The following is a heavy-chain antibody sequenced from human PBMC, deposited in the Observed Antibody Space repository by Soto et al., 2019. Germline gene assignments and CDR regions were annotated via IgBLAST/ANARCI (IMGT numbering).Heavy chain of an antibody. V-gene: IGHV4-59*08. CDR3: ARHGFGPLHGLVDV. Sequence: QVQLQESGPGLVKPSETLSLTCTVSGDSLTNYYCSWFRQPPGKGLEWIGYIMYSGYSAYNLSLKKRVTMSMDTSKTQFSLMLESVTATDTAVYDCARHGFGPLHGLVDVWGQGTTVIVSS. CDR2: IMYSGYS. J-gene: IGHJ6*02. CDR1: GDSLTNYY. D-gene: IGHD3-10*01.